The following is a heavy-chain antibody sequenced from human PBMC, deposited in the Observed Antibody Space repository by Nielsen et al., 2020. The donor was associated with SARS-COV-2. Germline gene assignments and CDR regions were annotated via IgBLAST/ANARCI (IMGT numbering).Heavy chain of an antibody. D-gene: IGHD1-26*01. CDR2: IYPGDSDT. CDR1: GYSFTSYW. V-gene: IGHV5-51*01. J-gene: IGHJ4*02. CDR3: ARQRVGATGDFDY. Sequence: GESPKIPCRGSGYSFTSYWLGWVRQMPGKGLEWMGSIYPGDSDTRYSPSFQGQVTISADKSISTAYLQWSSLKASDTAIYYCARQRVGATGDFDYWGQGTLVTVSS.